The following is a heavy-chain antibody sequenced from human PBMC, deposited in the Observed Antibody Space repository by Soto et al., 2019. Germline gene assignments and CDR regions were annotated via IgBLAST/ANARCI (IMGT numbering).Heavy chain of an antibody. D-gene: IGHD5-18*01. J-gene: IGHJ4*02. CDR1: GGSISSGGYS. V-gene: IGHV4-30-2*01. CDR3: ASNSYGYIFYDH. Sequence: PSETLSLTCAVSGGSISSGGYSWSWIRQPPGKGLEWIGYIYHSGSTYYNTSLKSRVTISVDRSKNQFSLKLSSVTASYTAVYYCASNSYGYIFYDHWGQGTLVTVSS. CDR2: IYHSGST.